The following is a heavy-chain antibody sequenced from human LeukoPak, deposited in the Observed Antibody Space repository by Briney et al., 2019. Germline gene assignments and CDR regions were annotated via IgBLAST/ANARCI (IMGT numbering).Heavy chain of an antibody. V-gene: IGHV4-34*01. CDR3: ARVGRWLQLRDY. CDR2: INHSGST. CDR1: GGSFSGYY. D-gene: IGHD5-24*01. J-gene: IGHJ4*02. Sequence: KSSETLSLTCAGYGGSFSGYYWSWIRQPPGKGLEWSGEINHSGSTNYNPSLKSRVTISVDTSKNQFSLKLSSVTAADTAVYYCARVGRWLQLRDYWGQGTLVTVSS.